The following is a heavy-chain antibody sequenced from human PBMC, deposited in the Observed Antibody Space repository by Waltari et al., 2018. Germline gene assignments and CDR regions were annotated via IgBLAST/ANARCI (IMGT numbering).Heavy chain of an antibody. CDR3: ATLRYLED. J-gene: IGHJ4*02. V-gene: IGHV3-7*03. CDR2: MLQDGSEQ. Sequence: EVQLVESGGGLVQPGESLKLSCVVSGLDISPYWMSWVRQAPGKGRGWVANMLQDGSEQYYVDSVKGRFTISRDNAKNSLSLHMNSLRVEDTAVYYCATLRYLEDWGQGTLVTVS. D-gene: IGHD3-9*01. CDR1: GLDISPYW.